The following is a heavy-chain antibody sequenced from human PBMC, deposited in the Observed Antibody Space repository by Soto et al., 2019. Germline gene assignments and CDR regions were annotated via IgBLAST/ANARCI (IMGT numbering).Heavy chain of an antibody. CDR1: GFTFSSYA. D-gene: IGHD3-16*01. V-gene: IGHV3-30-3*01. Sequence: QVQLVESGGGVVQPGRSLRLSCAASGFTFSSYAMHWVRQAPGKGLEWVAVILYDGSNKYYEDYVKGRVTISRENSKNTHYLQMNSLRAEDTAVYYCARAYEGDYFDYWGQGTLVTVSS. CDR3: ARAYEGDYFDY. J-gene: IGHJ4*02. CDR2: ILYDGSNK.